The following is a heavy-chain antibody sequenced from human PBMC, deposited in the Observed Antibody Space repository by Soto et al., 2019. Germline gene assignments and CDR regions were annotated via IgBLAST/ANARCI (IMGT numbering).Heavy chain of an antibody. J-gene: IGHJ6*02. CDR3: ARESYYYGMDV. Sequence: SETLSLTCAVYGGSLSGYYWSWIRQPPGKGLEWIGEINHSGSTNYNPSLKSRVTISVDTSKNQFSLKLSSVTAADTAVYYCARESYYYGMDVWGQGTTVTVSS. CDR1: GGSLSGYY. V-gene: IGHV4-34*01. CDR2: INHSGST.